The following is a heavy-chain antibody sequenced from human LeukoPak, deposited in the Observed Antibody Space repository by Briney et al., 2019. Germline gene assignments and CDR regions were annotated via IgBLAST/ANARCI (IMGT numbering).Heavy chain of an antibody. CDR2: LSYSGAST. J-gene: IGHJ4*02. CDR1: GFTFGSYA. CDR3: ARSISSSSSFDY. D-gene: IGHD6-6*01. V-gene: IGHV3-23*01. Sequence: GTSLRLSCATSGFTFGSYAMNWVRQAPGKGLEWVSGLSYSGASTYYGDSVQGRFTISRDNAENTLYLQMNSLRAEDTAVYYCARSISSSSSFDYWGQGTLVTVSS.